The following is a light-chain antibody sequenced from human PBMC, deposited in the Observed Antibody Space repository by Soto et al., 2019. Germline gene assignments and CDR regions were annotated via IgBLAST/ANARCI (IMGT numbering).Light chain of an antibody. Sequence: DIQMTQSPSLLSASVGDRVTITCRASQAISHYLAWYQQEPGKVPKLLIYGATILQSGVPSRFSGSGSGTDFTLTISSLQPEDVATYYCQNYNSAPDTFGQGTKLEI. CDR2: GAT. J-gene: IGKJ2*01. CDR1: QAISHY. CDR3: QNYNSAPDT. V-gene: IGKV1-27*01.